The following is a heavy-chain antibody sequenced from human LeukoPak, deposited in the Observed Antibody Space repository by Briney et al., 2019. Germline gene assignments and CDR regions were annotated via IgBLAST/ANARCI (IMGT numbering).Heavy chain of an antibody. D-gene: IGHD3-16*01. CDR2: ISGSGAA. CDR3: ASPYNYGKDDAFDI. Sequence: SETLSLTCTVSNGYISGHYWGWIRQPPGKGLEWIGYISGSGAANYSPSLESRVTMSVDPSKMQFSLKLSSATAADTAVCFCASPYNYGKDDAFDIWGQGTMVTVSS. J-gene: IGHJ3*02. CDR1: NGYISGHY. V-gene: IGHV4-59*08.